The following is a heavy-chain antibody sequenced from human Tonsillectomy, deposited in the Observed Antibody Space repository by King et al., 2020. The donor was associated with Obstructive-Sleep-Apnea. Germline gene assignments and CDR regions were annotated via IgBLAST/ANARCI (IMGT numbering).Heavy chain of an antibody. J-gene: IGHJ4*02. CDR1: GGSISSTNW. CDR2: IYHSGST. Sequence: VQLQESGPGLVKPSGTLSLTCAVSGGSISSTNWWSWVRQPPGKGLEWIGEIYHSGSTNYNPSLNNRVTISIDKSENQFSLKLTSMTAADTAVYYCSSGNSTSPGYWGQGTLVTVSS. CDR3: SSGNSTSPGY. D-gene: IGHD2/OR15-2a*01. V-gene: IGHV4-4*02.